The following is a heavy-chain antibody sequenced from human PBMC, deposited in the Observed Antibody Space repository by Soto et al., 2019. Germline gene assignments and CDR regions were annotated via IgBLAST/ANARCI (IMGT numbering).Heavy chain of an antibody. CDR1: GYTFTSYG. V-gene: IGHV1-18*01. CDR3: ARGGYDFWSGYYLEFDY. CDR2: ISAYKGNT. D-gene: IGHD3-3*01. Sequence: QVQLVQSGAEVKKPGASVKVSCKASGYTFTSYGISWVRQAPGQGLEWMGWISAYKGNTNYAQKLQGRVSMTTDTSTSTAYMELRSLRSDDTAVYYCARGGYDFWSGYYLEFDYWGQGTLVTVSS. J-gene: IGHJ4*02.